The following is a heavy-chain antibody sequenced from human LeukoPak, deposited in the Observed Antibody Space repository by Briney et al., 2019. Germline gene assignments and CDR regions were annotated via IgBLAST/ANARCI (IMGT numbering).Heavy chain of an antibody. Sequence: PGGSLRLSCAASGFTFSSYWMSWVRQAPGKGLEWVANIKQDGSEKYYVDSVKGRFTISRDNAKNSLYLQMNSLRAEDTAVYYCAREGEQQLPPPFDYWGQGTLVTVSS. V-gene: IGHV3-7*01. J-gene: IGHJ4*02. CDR3: AREGEQQLPPPFDY. CDR2: IKQDGSEK. CDR1: GFTFSSYW. D-gene: IGHD6-13*01.